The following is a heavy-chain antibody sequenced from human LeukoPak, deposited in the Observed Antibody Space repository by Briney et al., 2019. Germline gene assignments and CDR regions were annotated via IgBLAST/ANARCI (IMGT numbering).Heavy chain of an antibody. CDR3: ARDHDAVGTTIDH. D-gene: IGHD1-14*01. CDR2: IKSDGSVT. V-gene: IGHV3-74*01. CDR1: GFTFSSYW. Sequence: GGPLRLSCAASGFTFSSYWMHWVRQAPGEGLVWVSRIKSDGSVTWYAGSVKGRFTISRDNAKNMLYLQMNSLRDEDTAVYFCARDHDAVGTTIDHWGQGTLVTVSS. J-gene: IGHJ4*02.